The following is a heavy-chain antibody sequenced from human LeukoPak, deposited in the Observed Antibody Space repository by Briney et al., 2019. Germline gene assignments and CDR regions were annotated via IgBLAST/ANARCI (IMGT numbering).Heavy chain of an antibody. CDR2: IDYDSSHI. CDR3: ARDPLRYLRVGHYDY. Sequence: GGSLRLSCAAPGFTFSNSAMNWVRQVPGKGLEWVSSIDYDSSHIYYAASVRGRFTISRDNARNSVYLQMNSLRVEDTAVYYCARDPLRYLRVGHYDYWGQGTLVAVSS. J-gene: IGHJ4*02. V-gene: IGHV3-21*01. CDR1: GFTFSNSA. D-gene: IGHD3-9*01.